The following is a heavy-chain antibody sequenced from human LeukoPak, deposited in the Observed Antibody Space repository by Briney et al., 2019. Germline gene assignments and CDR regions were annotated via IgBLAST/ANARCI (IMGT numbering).Heavy chain of an antibody. D-gene: IGHD5-24*01. CDR2: VIPIFGTG. J-gene: IGHJ3*02. CDR3: ARVRDGYNLLDAYDI. Sequence: GASVKVSCKASGGTFSSYAISWVRQAPGQGLEWMGGVIPIFGTGNSAQKFQGRVTITADESTSTAYMELSSLRSEDTAVYFCARVRDGYNLLDAYDIWGQGTMVTVSS. CDR1: GGTFSSYA. V-gene: IGHV1-69*13.